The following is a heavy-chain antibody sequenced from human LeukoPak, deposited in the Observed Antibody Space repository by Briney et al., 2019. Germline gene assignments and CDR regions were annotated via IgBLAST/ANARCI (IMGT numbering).Heavy chain of an antibody. V-gene: IGHV3-11*01. CDR1: GFTFWDYF. CDR2: ISGSETNI. CDR3: ARRPHGMDV. J-gene: IGHJ6*02. Sequence: AGGSLRLSCAASGFTFWDYFMSWIRQAPGKGLEWVSHISGSETNIYYADSVKGRFTISRDNARNSLYLQMNGLRAEDTAVYYCARRPHGMDVWGQGTTVTVSS. D-gene: IGHD1-14*01.